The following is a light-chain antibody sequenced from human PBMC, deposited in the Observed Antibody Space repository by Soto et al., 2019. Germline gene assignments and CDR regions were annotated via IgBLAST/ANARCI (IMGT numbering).Light chain of an antibody. J-gene: IGKJ2*01. CDR3: KQSYSAHYT. V-gene: IGKV1-39*01. Sequence: DIQMTQSPSSLSASVGDRVSFTCRAGQNVGSFVNWYQQKPGKAPRLLVYATSNLQSGVPSRIRGSGSGTAFTPTISSLQPDESGTNFCKQSYSAHYTFGKGTKVDMK. CDR1: QNVGSF. CDR2: ATS.